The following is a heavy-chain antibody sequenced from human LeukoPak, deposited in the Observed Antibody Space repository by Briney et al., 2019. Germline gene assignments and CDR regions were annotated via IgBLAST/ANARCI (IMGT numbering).Heavy chain of an antibody. CDR3: ARGYGPEYFQH. D-gene: IGHD5-18*01. CDR1: GFTVSSNY. Sequence: PGGSLRLSCAASGFTVSSNYMSWVRQAPGKGLEWVSVIYSGGSTYYADSVKGRFTISRENSKNTLYLQMNSLRAEDMAVYYCARGYGPEYFQHWGQGTLVTVSS. CDR2: IYSGGST. J-gene: IGHJ1*01. V-gene: IGHV3-53*01.